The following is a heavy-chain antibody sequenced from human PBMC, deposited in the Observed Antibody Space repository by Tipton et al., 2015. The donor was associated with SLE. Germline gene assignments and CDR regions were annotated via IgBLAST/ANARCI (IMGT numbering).Heavy chain of an antibody. Sequence: TLSLTCTVSGGSISSSSYYWGWIRQPPGKGLEWIGSIYYSGSTYYNPSLKSRVTISVDTSKNQFSLKLSSVTAADTAVYYCARVLYSSSWLGYWGQGTLVTVSS. CDR2: IYYSGST. J-gene: IGHJ4*02. CDR3: ARVLYSSSWLGY. CDR1: GGSISSSSYY. D-gene: IGHD6-13*01. V-gene: IGHV4-39*01.